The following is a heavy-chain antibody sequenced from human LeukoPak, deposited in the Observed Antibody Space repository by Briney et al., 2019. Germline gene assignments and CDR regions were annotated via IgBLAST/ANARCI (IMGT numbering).Heavy chain of an antibody. Sequence: GGSLRLSCAASGFTFDDYGMSWVRQAPGKGLEWVSGINWNGGSTGYADSVKGRFTISRDNAKNSLYLQMNSLRAEDTALYYCARWASPQRTGLGELLYFECFQHWGRGTLVTVSS. CDR2: INWNGGST. CDR1: GFTFDDYG. D-gene: IGHD3-10*01. CDR3: ARWASPQRTGLGELLYFECFQH. J-gene: IGHJ1*01. V-gene: IGHV3-20*04.